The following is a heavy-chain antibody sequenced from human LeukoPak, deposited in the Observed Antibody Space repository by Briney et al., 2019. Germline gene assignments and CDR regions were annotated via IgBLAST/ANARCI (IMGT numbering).Heavy chain of an antibody. CDR2: ISSSGSSI. Sequence: GGSLRLSCAASEFTFSDYYTSWIRQAPGKGLEWVSYISSSGSSIYYVDSVKGRFTISRDNAKSSLYLQMNSLRADDTAVYYCARGVGNFDYWGQGTLVTVSS. CDR1: EFTFSDYY. J-gene: IGHJ4*02. CDR3: ARGVGNFDY. D-gene: IGHD2-15*01. V-gene: IGHV3-11*01.